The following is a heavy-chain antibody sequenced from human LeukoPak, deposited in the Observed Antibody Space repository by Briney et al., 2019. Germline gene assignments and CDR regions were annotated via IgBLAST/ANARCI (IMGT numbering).Heavy chain of an antibody. V-gene: IGHV3-30*02. CDR3: ARDRWYCSGDCLPGDAFDL. D-gene: IGHD2-21*02. CDR1: GFTFNNYG. Sequence: PGGSLRLSCAASGFTFNNYGMHWVRQAPGKGLEWVAFIRYDGSDKFYADSVKGRFTISRDNSKIALYLQMNSLRAEDTAVYYCARDRWYCSGDCLPGDAFDLWGQGTAVTVSS. CDR2: IRYDGSDK. J-gene: IGHJ3*01.